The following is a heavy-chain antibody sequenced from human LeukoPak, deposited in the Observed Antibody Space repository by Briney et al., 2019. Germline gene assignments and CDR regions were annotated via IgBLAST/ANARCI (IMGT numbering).Heavy chain of an antibody. Sequence: GASVKVSCKASGYTFTGYYMHWVRQAPGQGLEWMGRINPNSGGTNYAQKFQGRVTMTRDTSISTAYMELSRLRSDDTAVYYCARVLARINYYGSSGYLNWFDPWGQGTLVTVSS. J-gene: IGHJ5*02. D-gene: IGHD3-22*01. V-gene: IGHV1-2*06. CDR3: ARVLARINYYGSSGYLNWFDP. CDR2: INPNSGGT. CDR1: GYTFTGYY.